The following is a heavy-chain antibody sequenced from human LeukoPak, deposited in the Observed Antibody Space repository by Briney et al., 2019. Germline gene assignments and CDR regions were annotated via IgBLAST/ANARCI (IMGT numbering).Heavy chain of an antibody. CDR1: GYTFTSYE. CDR2: MNPNSGNT. D-gene: IGHD6-13*01. Sequence: ASVKVSCKASGYTFTSYEINWVRQATGQGLEWMGWMNPNSGNTGYAQKFQGRVTITRNTSISTTYMELSSLRSEDTAVYYCARGQRGSSSPEDYWGQGTLVTVSS. J-gene: IGHJ4*02. CDR3: ARGQRGSSSPEDY. V-gene: IGHV1-8*03.